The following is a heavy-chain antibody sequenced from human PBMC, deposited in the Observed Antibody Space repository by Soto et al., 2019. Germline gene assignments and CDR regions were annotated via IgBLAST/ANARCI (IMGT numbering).Heavy chain of an antibody. D-gene: IGHD3-3*01. CDR2: IYHSGST. Sequence: SETLSLTCAVSGGSISSSNWWSWVRQPPGKGLEWIGEIYHSGSTNYNPSLKSRVTISVDKSKNQFSLKLSSVTAADTAVYYCARTRITIFGVVSSPNWFDPWGQGTLVTVSS. CDR3: ARTRITIFGVVSSPNWFDP. J-gene: IGHJ5*02. V-gene: IGHV4-4*02. CDR1: GGSISSSNW.